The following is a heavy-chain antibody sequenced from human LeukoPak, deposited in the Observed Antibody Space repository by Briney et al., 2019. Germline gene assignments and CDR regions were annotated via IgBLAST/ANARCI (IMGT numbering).Heavy chain of an antibody. CDR1: AFTFTDHW. CDR2: IKQDGSET. D-gene: IGHD3-3*01. J-gene: IGHJ4*02. V-gene: IGHV3-7*01. CDR3: ARVDRKYEESGYRSFDD. Sequence: PGGSLRLSCVASAFTFTDHWMSWVRQAPRKGLEWVAHIKQDGSETFHVDSVKGRFTISRDNAKNSLYLQMNSLRVEDTAVYYCARVDRKYEESGYRSFDDWGQGTLVTVSS.